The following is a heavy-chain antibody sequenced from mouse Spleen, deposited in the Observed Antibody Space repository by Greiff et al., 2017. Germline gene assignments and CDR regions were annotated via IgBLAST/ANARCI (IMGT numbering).Heavy chain of an antibody. Sequence: EVKLVESGEGLVKPGGSLKLSCAASGFTFSSYAMSWVRQTPEKRLEWVAYISSGGDYIYYADTVKGRFTISRDNARNTLYLQMSSLKSEDTAMYYCTRGSDYSNYEGHAMDYWGQGTSVTVSS. J-gene: IGHJ4*01. D-gene: IGHD2-5*01. V-gene: IGHV5-9-1*02. CDR1: GFTFSSYA. CDR3: TRGSDYSNYEGHAMDY. CDR2: ISSGGDYI.